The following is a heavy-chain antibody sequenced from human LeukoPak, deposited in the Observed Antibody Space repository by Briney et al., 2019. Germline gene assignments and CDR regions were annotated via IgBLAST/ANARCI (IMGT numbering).Heavy chain of an antibody. D-gene: IGHD7-27*01. CDR3: ARGRNWGESGFDY. Sequence: SQTLSLTCAIPGDSVSSNTAAWRWIRQSPSRGLEWLGRTYYRSKWYNDYAVSVRGRITINPDTSKNQFSLQLNSVTPEDTAVYYCARGRNWGESGFDYWGQGTLVTVSS. CDR1: GDSVSSNTAA. V-gene: IGHV6-1*01. J-gene: IGHJ4*02. CDR2: TYYRSKWYN.